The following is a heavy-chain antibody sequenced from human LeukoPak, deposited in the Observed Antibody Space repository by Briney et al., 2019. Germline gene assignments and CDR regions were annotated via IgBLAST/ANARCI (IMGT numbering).Heavy chain of an antibody. CDR1: GVSLSDYY. V-gene: IGHV4-34*01. Sequence: SETLSLTREVYGVSLSDYYWSWIRQSPGKGLEWIGDITHSGSTKYNPSIKSRVAISIDKSKNQFFLRLSPVTVADTAVYYCARERASSNYNNYFDPWGQGTPVTVSS. J-gene: IGHJ5*02. CDR3: ARERASSNYNNYFDP. D-gene: IGHD5-24*01. CDR2: ITHSGST.